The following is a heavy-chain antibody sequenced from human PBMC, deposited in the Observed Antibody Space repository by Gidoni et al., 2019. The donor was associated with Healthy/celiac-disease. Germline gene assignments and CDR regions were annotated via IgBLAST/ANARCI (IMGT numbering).Heavy chain of an antibody. Sequence: QVQLVQSGAEVKKPGASVKVSCKASGYTFTSYAMHWVRQAPGQRLEWMGWINAGNGNTKYSQKFQGRVTITRDTSESTAYMDLSSLRSEDTAVYYCASSSLVKGRSWFGEDLDAFDIWGQGTMVTVSS. CDR2: INAGNGNT. J-gene: IGHJ3*02. CDR1: GYTFTSYA. CDR3: ASSSLVKGRSWFGEDLDAFDI. D-gene: IGHD3-10*01. V-gene: IGHV1-3*01.